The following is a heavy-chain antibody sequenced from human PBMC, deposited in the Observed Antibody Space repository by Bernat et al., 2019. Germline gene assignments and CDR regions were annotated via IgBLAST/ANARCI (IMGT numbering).Heavy chain of an antibody. J-gene: IGHJ4*02. CDR2: INAGNGNT. CDR1: GYTFTNYA. D-gene: IGHD3-22*01. Sequence: QVQLVQSGAEVKKPGASVKVSCEASGYTFTNYAIHWVRQAPGQRLEWMGWINAGNGNTKYSQKFQGRVTITRDTSASTAYMELSSLSSEDTAVYYCARGGGSGGYYDYDYWGQGTPVTVSS. CDR3: ARGGGSGGYYDYDY. V-gene: IGHV1-3*01.